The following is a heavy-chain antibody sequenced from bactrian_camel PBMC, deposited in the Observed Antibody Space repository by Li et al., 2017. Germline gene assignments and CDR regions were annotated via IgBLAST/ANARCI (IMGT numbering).Heavy chain of an antibody. CDR2: LGDDGST. D-gene: IGHD6*01. CDR3: ARGSTWYLWDY. CDR1: GDHRM. J-gene: IGHJ4*01. Sequence: LVESGGGSAQTGGSLRLSCVVSGDHRMVAWFRQAPGTTREGVAGLGDDGSTSYAEFAEGRFTISKDSKNTLYLQMNSLKSEDTALYYCARGSTWYLWDYWGQGTQVTVS. V-gene: IGHV3-1*01.